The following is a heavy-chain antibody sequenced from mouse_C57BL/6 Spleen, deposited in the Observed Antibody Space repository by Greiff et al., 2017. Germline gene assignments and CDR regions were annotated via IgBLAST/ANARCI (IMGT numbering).Heavy chain of an antibody. Sequence: QVQLQQSGAELVRPGTSVKVSCKASGYAFTNYLIEWVKQRPGQGLERIGVINPGSGGTNYNEKFKGKATLTADKSSSTAYMQLSSLTSEDSAVYFCARSGITTVVAHWYFDVWGTGTTVTVSS. CDR2: INPGSGGT. CDR1: GYAFTNYL. V-gene: IGHV1-54*01. CDR3: ARSGITTVVAHWYFDV. J-gene: IGHJ1*03. D-gene: IGHD1-1*01.